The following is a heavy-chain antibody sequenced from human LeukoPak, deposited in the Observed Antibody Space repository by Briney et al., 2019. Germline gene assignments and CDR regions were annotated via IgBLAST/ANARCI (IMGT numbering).Heavy chain of an antibody. CDR3: ARDKVAAAGLQADDYYYYYMDV. V-gene: IGHV1-2*02. D-gene: IGHD6-13*01. J-gene: IGHJ6*03. Sequence: GASVKVSCKASGYTFTGYYMHWVRQAPGQGLEWMGWINPNSGDTNYAQKFQGRVTMTRDTSISTAYMELSRLRSDDTAIYYCARDKVAAAGLQADDYYYYYMDVWGKGTTVTVSS. CDR2: INPNSGDT. CDR1: GYTFTGYY.